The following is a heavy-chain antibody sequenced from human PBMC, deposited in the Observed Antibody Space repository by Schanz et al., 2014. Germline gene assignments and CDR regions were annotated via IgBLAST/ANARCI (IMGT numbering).Heavy chain of an antibody. D-gene: IGHD2-2*01. Sequence: QVQLQESGPGLVKPSGTLSLTCAVSGVSISSTNWWHWVRQSPGKGLEWLGEIIHDGRTNYNPSPGSRVTISLNNSENQFSLELTSVTAADTALYFCARVKQGCSDTSCVLDPWGQGTLVTVSS. V-gene: IGHV4-4*02. CDR3: ARVKQGCSDTSCVLDP. CDR1: GVSISSTNW. J-gene: IGHJ5*02. CDR2: IIHDGRT.